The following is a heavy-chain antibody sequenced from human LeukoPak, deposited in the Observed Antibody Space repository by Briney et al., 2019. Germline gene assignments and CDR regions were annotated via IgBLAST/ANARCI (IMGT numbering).Heavy chain of an antibody. J-gene: IGHJ4*02. V-gene: IGHV4-34*01. CDR3: ARVVVVAAGHDY. CDR1: GGSFSGYY. D-gene: IGHD2-15*01. CDR2: INHSGST. Sequence: KPSETLSLTCAVYGGSFSGYYWSWIRQPPGEGVGWIGEINHSGSTNYNPSLKSRVTISVDTSKNQFSLKLSSVTAADTAVYYCARVVVVAAGHDYWGQGTLVTVSS.